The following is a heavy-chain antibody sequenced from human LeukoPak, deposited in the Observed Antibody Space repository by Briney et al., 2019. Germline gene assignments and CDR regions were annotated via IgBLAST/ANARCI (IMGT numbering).Heavy chain of an antibody. D-gene: IGHD4-11*01. J-gene: IGHJ4*02. Sequence: GGSLRLSCAASGFTFSSYAMNWVRQAPGRGLEWVAVIHYDGSHKYYADSVKGRFTTSRDNSKNSVYLQMSSLRAEDTAIYYCAILQGTFDYWGQGTRVAVSS. V-gene: IGHV3-33*08. CDR1: GFTFSSYA. CDR2: IHYDGSHK. CDR3: AILQGTFDY.